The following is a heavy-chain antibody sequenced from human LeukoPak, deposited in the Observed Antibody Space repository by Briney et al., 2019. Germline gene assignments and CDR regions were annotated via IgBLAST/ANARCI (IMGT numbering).Heavy chain of an antibody. CDR3: ARAYGGALFDY. CDR2: ISYDGSNK. Sequence: GGSLRLSCAASGFTFSSYAMHWVRQAPGKGLEWVAVISYDGSNKYYADSVKGRLTISRDNSKNTLYLQMNSLRAEDTAVYYCARAYGGALFDYWGQGTLVTVSS. J-gene: IGHJ4*02. CDR1: GFTFSSYA. D-gene: IGHD4-23*01. V-gene: IGHV3-30*04.